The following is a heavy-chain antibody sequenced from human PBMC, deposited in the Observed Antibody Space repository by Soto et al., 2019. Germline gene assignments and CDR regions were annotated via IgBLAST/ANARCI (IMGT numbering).Heavy chain of an antibody. V-gene: IGHV3-30*18. CDR2: ISFDGSNE. CDR3: AKDLGIAMAGPSSSFDY. Sequence: QVQLVESGGGVVQPERSLRLSCAASGFTFSSFGIHWVRQAPGKGLEWVALISFDGSNEYYADSVKGRFTISRDNSKNTVYLQMNSLRPEDTSVYYCAKDLGIAMAGPSSSFDYWGQGTLVTVSS. D-gene: IGHD6-19*01. J-gene: IGHJ4*02. CDR1: GFTFSSFG.